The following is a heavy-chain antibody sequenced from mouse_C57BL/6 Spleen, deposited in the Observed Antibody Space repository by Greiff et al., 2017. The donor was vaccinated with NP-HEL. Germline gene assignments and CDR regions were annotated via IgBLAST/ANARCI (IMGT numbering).Heavy chain of an antibody. CDR2: IDPSDSYT. CDR3: ASSYGSSYEGY. CDR1: GYTFTSYW. J-gene: IGHJ4*01. V-gene: IGHV1-50*01. D-gene: IGHD1-1*01. Sequence: VQLQQPGAELVKPGASVKLSCKASGYTFTSYWMQWVKQRPGQGLEWIGEIDPSDSYTNYNQKFKGKATLTVDTSSSTAYMQLSSLTSEDSAVYYCASSYGSSYEGYWGQGTSVTVSS.